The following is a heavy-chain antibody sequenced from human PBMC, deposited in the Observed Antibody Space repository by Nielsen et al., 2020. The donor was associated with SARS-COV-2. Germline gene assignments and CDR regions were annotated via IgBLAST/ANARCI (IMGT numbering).Heavy chain of an antibody. CDR1: GFTFSDYY. CDR2: ISSSGSYT. J-gene: IGHJ4*02. Sequence: GESLKISCATSGFTFSDYYMTWIRQAPGKGLEWVSNISSSGSYTSYADSVKGRFTISRDNAKNSLYLQMNSLRAEDTAVYYCAKESKGSSDAPNWGQGTLVTVSS. D-gene: IGHD2-2*01. CDR3: AKESKGSSDAPN. V-gene: IGHV3-11*05.